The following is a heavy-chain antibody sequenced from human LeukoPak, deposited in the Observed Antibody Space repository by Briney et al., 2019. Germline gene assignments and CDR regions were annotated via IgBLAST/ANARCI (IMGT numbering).Heavy chain of an antibody. CDR2: IWYDGSNK. J-gene: IGHJ1*01. Sequence: GGSLRLSCAASGFTFSSYGMHWVRQAPGKGLEWVAVIWYDGSNKYYADSVEGRFTISRDNSKNTLYLQMNSLRAEDTAVYYCARDRGGYCSGGSCYSLQHWGQGTLVTVSS. CDR3: ARDRGGYCSGGSCYSLQH. D-gene: IGHD2-15*01. V-gene: IGHV3-33*01. CDR1: GFTFSSYG.